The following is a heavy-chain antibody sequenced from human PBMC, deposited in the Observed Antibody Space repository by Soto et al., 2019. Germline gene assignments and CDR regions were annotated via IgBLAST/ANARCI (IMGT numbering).Heavy chain of an antibody. CDR1: GYTFSSFG. CDR3: ARPLDYYCYAIDV. CDR2: ISAYSGNT. J-gene: IGHJ6*02. V-gene: IGHV1-18*01. Sequence: QVQLVQSGAEVKKPGASVKVSCKASGYTFSSFGINWVRQAPGQGLEWMGWISAYSGNTNYAQRFQGRVTMTTDTSTTTAYMELTSLRSYDTAVYYCARPLDYYCYAIDVWGQGTTVTVSS.